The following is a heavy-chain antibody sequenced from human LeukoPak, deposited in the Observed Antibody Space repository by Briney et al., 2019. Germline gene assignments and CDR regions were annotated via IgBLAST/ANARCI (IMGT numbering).Heavy chain of an antibody. D-gene: IGHD3-3*01. J-gene: IGHJ3*02. CDR2: IKHDGSAQ. V-gene: IGHV3-7*01. Sequence: GGSLRLSCAASGFTFSRYWMNWVRQAPGKGLEWVANIKHDGSAQNYVDSVKGRFTISRDNAGNSLYLQMNSLRAEDTAVYYCARDKFGYDFWSGYFDAFDIWGQGTMVTVSS. CDR1: GFTFSRYW. CDR3: ARDKFGYDFWSGYFDAFDI.